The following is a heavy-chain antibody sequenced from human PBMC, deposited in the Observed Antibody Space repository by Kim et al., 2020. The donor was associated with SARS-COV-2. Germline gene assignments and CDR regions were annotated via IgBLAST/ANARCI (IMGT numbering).Heavy chain of an antibody. CDR3: ARDGVAPGIYFDS. D-gene: IGHD2-15*01. J-gene: IGHJ4*02. Sequence: GGSLRLSCAVSGFTFSDHWMSWVRQAPGKGLEWVANINQDGSDKHYVDSVKGRFTISRDNARNSLYVQMNSLRAEDSAVYYCARDGVAPGIYFDSWGRGTLVTVSS. V-gene: IGHV3-7*01. CDR1: GFTFSDHW. CDR2: INQDGSDK.